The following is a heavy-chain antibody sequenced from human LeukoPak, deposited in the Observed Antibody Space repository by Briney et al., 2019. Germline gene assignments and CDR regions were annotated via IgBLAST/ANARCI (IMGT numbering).Heavy chain of an antibody. CDR3: ARLWFGESVDY. Sequence: GGSLRLSCAASGFTVSSNYMSWVRLAPGKGLEWVSVIYSGGSTYYADSVKGRFTISRDNSKNTLYLQMNSLRAEDTAVYYCARLWFGESVDYWGQGTLVTVSS. V-gene: IGHV3-53*01. CDR2: IYSGGST. D-gene: IGHD3-10*01. J-gene: IGHJ4*02. CDR1: GFTVSSNY.